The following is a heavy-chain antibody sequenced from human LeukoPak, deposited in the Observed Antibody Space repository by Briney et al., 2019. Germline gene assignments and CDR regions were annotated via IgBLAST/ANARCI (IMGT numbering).Heavy chain of an antibody. D-gene: IGHD4-17*01. CDR3: ARGRTTVTTYYFDY. J-gene: IGHJ4*02. CDR1: GFTFSSYA. V-gene: IGHV3-30*04. Sequence: GGSLRLSCAAPGFTFSSYAMHWVRQAPGKGLEWVAVISYDGSNKYYADSVKGQFTISRENSKNTLYLQMNSLRAEDTAVYYCARGRTTVTTYYFDYWGQGTLVTVSS. CDR2: ISYDGSNK.